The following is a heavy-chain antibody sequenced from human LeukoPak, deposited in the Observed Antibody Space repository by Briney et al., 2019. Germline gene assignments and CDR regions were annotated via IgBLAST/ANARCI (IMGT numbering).Heavy chain of an antibody. CDR2: INPSGTSK. CDR1: GFTLSDHY. V-gene: IGHV3-11*01. Sequence: GGSLRLSCAASGFTLSDHYMNWIRLAPGRGLEWLSYINPSGTSKVYADSVKGRLTISRDNAKNTVYLQMNSLRAEDTAVYFCTGFSCYYYYGLHVWGLGTTVIVSS. D-gene: IGHD3-9*01. CDR3: TGFSCYYYYGLHV. J-gene: IGHJ6*02.